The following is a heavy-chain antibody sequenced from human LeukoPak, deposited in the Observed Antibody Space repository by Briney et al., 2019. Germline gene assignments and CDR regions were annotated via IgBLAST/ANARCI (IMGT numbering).Heavy chain of an antibody. CDR3: ARDASVLRGVKFEYFQH. CDR2: ISAYNGNA. J-gene: IGHJ1*01. D-gene: IGHD3-10*01. V-gene: IGHV1-18*01. Sequence: ASVKVSCKASGYTFTTYGIGWVRQAPGQGLEWMGWISAYNGNANYAQKLQGRVTMTTDTSTSTAYMELRSLRSDDTALYYCARDASVLRGVKFEYFQHWGQGTLVTVSS. CDR1: GYTFTTYG.